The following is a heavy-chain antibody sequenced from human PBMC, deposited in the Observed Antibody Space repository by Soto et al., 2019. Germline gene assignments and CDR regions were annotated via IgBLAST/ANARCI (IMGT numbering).Heavy chain of an antibody. J-gene: IGHJ4*02. CDR1: GFTFSSYG. V-gene: IGHV3-30*09. CDR2: ISYDGSKK. CDR3: ARDRSMIVVVPGY. Sequence: QVQLVETGGGVVQPGRSLRLSCAASGFTFSSYGMHWVRQAPGKGLEWVSFISYDGSKKFYADSVKGRFAISRDNSKNTVYLQMNSLRAEDTAVYYCARDRSMIVVVPGYWGQGTLVTVSS. D-gene: IGHD3-22*01.